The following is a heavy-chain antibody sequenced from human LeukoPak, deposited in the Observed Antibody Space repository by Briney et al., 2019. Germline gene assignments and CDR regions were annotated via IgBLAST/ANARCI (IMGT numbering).Heavy chain of an antibody. V-gene: IGHV3-33*01. J-gene: IGHJ4*02. CDR1: GFTFSSYG. CDR3: ARGRVGATTGFSFDY. Sequence: HPRGSLRLSCAASGFTFSSYGMHWVRQAPGKGLEWVAVIWYDGSNKYYADSVKGRFTISRDNSKNTLYLQMNSLRAEDTAVYYCARGRVGATTGFSFDYWGQGTLVTVSS. CDR2: IWYDGSNK. D-gene: IGHD1-26*01.